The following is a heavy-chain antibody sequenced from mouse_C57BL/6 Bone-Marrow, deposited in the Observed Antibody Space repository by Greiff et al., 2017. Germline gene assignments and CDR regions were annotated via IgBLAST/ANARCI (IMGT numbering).Heavy chain of an antibody. D-gene: IGHD2-10*01. CDR1: GFTFSSYT. V-gene: IGHV5-9*01. Sequence: EVKLVESGGGLVKPGGSLKLSCAASGFTFSSYTMSWVRQTPEKRLEWVATISGGGGNTYYPDSVKGLVTISRDNAKKTLYLQMSSLRSEDTALYYCARRAYPVAWFAYWGQVTLFTVSA. CDR3: ARRAYPVAWFAY. J-gene: IGHJ3*01. CDR2: ISGGGGNT.